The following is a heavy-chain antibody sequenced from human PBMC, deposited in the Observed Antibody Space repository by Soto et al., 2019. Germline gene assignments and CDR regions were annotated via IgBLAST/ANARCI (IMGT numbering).Heavy chain of an antibody. Sequence: SETLSLTCTVSGGPISSGGYYWSWIRQHPGKGLEWIGYIYYSGSTYYNPSLKSRVTISVDTSKNQFSLKLSSVTAADTAVYYCAREIYDSSGYDDAFDIWGQGTMVTVSS. CDR1: GGPISSGGYY. J-gene: IGHJ3*02. V-gene: IGHV4-31*03. CDR2: IYYSGST. CDR3: AREIYDSSGYDDAFDI. D-gene: IGHD3-22*01.